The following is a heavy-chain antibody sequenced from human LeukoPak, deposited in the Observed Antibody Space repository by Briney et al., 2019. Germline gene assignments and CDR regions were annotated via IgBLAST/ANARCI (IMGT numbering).Heavy chain of an antibody. Sequence: GGSLRLSCAASGFTFSSYAMSWVRQAPGKGLEWVSTISGSGGGTYYADSVKGRFTISRDNSKNTLYLEMNSLRAEDTAVYYCAKNPGDSLYGMDVWGQGTTVTVSS. V-gene: IGHV3-23*01. D-gene: IGHD2-15*01. CDR1: GFTFSSYA. J-gene: IGHJ6*02. CDR3: AKNPGDSLYGMDV. CDR2: ISGSGGGT.